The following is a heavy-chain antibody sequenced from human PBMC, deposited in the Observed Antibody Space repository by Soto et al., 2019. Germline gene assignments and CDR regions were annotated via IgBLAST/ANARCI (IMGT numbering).Heavy chain of an antibody. CDR1: GGSVSSYY. CDR3: ARTGYCSGGRCFPYWFDP. Sequence: SETLSLTCTVSGGSVSSYYWSWIRQPPGKGLEWIGYIYYSGSTNFNPSLKSRVTISVDTSKNQFSLKLSSVTAADTAVYYCARTGYCSGGRCFPYWFDPWGQGTLVTVS. CDR2: IYYSGST. V-gene: IGHV4-59*08. D-gene: IGHD2-15*01. J-gene: IGHJ5*02.